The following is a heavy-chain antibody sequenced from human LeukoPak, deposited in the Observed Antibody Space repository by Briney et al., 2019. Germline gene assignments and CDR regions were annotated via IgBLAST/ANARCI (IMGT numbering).Heavy chain of an antibody. CDR3: ASAPEATWQLVTDAFDI. CDR1: GFTFSSYS. CDR2: ISSSSSTI. J-gene: IGHJ3*02. D-gene: IGHD6-6*01. Sequence: PGGSLRLSCAASGFTFSSYSMNWVRQASGKGLEWVSYISSSSSTIYYADSVKGRFTISRDNAKNSLYLQMNSLRDEDTAVYYCASAPEATWQLVTDAFDIWGQGTMVTVSS. V-gene: IGHV3-48*02.